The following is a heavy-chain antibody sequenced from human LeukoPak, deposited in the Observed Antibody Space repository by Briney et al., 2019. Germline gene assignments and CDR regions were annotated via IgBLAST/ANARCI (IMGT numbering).Heavy chain of an antibody. CDR1: GFTFSGYA. V-gene: IGHV3-64D*06. CDR2: ISPNGGST. CDR3: VPKGTEGY. J-gene: IGHJ4*02. Sequence: GGSLRLSCSASGFTFSGYAMHWVRQAPGKGLEYVSAISPNGGSTYYADSARGRFSISRDNSKNTLYLQMSSLRTEDTAVYYCVPKGTEGYWGQGTLVTVSS.